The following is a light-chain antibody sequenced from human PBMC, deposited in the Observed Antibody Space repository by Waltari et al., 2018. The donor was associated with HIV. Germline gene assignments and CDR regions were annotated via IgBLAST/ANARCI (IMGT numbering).Light chain of an antibody. CDR1: SSDVGGYNY. CDR3: SSYTSSSTLYV. Sequence: QSALTQPASVSGSPGQSITISCPGTSSDVGGYNYVSWYQQHPGKAPKLRISEVSNRPSGVTNRFSGSKSGNTASLTISGLQVEDEADYYCSSYTSSSTLYVFGTGTKVTVL. J-gene: IGLJ1*01. V-gene: IGLV2-14*01. CDR2: EVS.